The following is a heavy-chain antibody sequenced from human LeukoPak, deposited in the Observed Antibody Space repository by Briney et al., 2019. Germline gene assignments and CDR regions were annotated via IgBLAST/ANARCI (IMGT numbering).Heavy chain of an antibody. D-gene: IGHD7-27*01. CDR1: GFTFSSYS. CDR2: ISSSNSYI. V-gene: IGHV3-21*01. CDR3: VRDLGPWAFDI. J-gene: IGHJ3*02. Sequence: PGGSLRLSCAASGFTFSSYSMNWVRQAPGKGLEWVSSISSSNSYIYYADSVKGRFTISRDNAKNSLYVQMNSLRAEDTAVYYCVRDLGPWAFDIWGQGTMVTVSS.